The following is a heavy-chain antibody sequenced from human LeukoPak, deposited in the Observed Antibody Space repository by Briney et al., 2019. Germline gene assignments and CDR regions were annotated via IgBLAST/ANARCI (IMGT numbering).Heavy chain of an antibody. CDR3: AQLRLGELSTVDY. J-gene: IGHJ4*02. CDR2: IHYDGSAK. D-gene: IGHD3-16*02. CDR1: GFTFSSYG. V-gene: IGHV3-30*02. Sequence: PGGSLRLSCAASGFTFSSYGMHWVRQAPGKGLEWVAYIHYDGSAKYYAGSVKGRFTISRDNSKSTLYLQMNSLRAEDTAMYYCAQLRLGELSTVDYWGQGTLVTVSS.